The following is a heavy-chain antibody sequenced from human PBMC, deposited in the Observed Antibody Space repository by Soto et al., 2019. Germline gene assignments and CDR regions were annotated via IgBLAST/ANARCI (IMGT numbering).Heavy chain of an antibody. CDR3: ARADGYGSGSTNPYYFDY. Sequence: QLQLQESGSGLVKPSQTLSLTCAVSGGSISSGGYSWSWIRQPPGKGLEWIGYIYHSGSTYYNPSLKSRVTISVDRSKNQFSLKLSSVTAADTAVYHCARADGYGSGSTNPYYFDYWGQGTLVTVSS. CDR2: IYHSGST. CDR1: GGSISSGGYS. D-gene: IGHD3-10*01. J-gene: IGHJ4*02. V-gene: IGHV4-30-2*01.